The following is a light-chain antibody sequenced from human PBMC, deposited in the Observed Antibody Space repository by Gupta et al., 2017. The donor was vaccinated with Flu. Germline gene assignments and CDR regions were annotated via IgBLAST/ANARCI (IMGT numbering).Light chain of an antibody. J-gene: IGLJ3*02. CDR3: AAWDDSLNGWV. CDR1: SSNIGSNT. Sequence: QSVLPQPPSASVTPGQRVTISCSGSSSNIGSNTVNWYQQLPGTAPKLLIESNNQRPSGVPDRFSGSKSGTSASLAISGLQSEDEAEYYCAAWDDSLNGWVFGGGTKLTVL. V-gene: IGLV1-44*01. CDR2: SNN.